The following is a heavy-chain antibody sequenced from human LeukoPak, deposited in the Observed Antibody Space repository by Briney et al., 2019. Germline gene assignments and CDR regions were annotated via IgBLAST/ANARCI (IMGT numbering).Heavy chain of an antibody. CDR2: VYRTGST. D-gene: IGHD6-19*01. CDR1: GGSISSTSYY. Sequence: SETLSLTCTVSGGSISSTSYYWGWIRQPPGKGLEWIGSVYRTGSTHYNLSLNSRVTISVDTSKNQLPLKLTSVTAADTAVYHCARDRGNGWAFDYWGQGTLVTVSS. J-gene: IGHJ4*02. V-gene: IGHV4-39*02. CDR3: ARDRGNGWAFDY.